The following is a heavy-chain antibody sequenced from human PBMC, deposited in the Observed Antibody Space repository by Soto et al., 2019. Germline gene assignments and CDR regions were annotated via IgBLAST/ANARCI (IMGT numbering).Heavy chain of an antibody. D-gene: IGHD1-26*01. J-gene: IGHJ5*02. Sequence: QLQLQESGPGLVKPSETLSLTCTVSGGSITSSGYYWDWIRQPPGKGLEWIGSISFRGITYHNPSLKSRVSISADTAKNQGSLKLSSVTAAYTAVYYCARHSGYSPFDPWGQGTLVTVSS. CDR2: ISFRGIT. CDR1: GGSITSSGYY. CDR3: ARHSGYSPFDP. V-gene: IGHV4-39*01.